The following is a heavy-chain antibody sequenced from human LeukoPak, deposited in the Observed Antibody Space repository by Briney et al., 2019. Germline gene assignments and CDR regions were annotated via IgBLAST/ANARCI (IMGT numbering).Heavy chain of an antibody. CDR3: AREAEKAYYFDY. CDR2: IYYSGST. J-gene: IGHJ4*02. V-gene: IGHV4-59*01. CDR1: GPPINSYH. Sequence: SETLSLTCKVSGPPINSYHWNWIRQPPGKGLEWIGYIYYSGSTNYNPSLKSRVTISIDTSKNQFSLKLSSVTAADTAVYYCAREAEKAYYFDYWGQGTLVTVSS.